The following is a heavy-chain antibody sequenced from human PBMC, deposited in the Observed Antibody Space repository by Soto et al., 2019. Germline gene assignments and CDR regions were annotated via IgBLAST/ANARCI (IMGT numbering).Heavy chain of an antibody. CDR2: ISSTGSTK. V-gene: IGHV3-48*03. D-gene: IGHD3-10*01. Sequence: EVQLVESGGDLIQPGESLRLSCAASGITFRNFEMNWVRQAPGKGLEWVSYISSTGSTKYYADSVKGRFTISRDNDKNSLYLQMESLRAEDTAVYYCAIDYSGSGTYYFWGQGTLVTVSS. CDR1: GITFRNFE. CDR3: AIDYSGSGTYYF. J-gene: IGHJ4*02.